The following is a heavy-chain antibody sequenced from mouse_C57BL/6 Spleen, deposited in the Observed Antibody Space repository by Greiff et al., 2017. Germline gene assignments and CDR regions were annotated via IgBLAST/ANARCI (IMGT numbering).Heavy chain of an antibody. J-gene: IGHJ3*01. CDR3: ARFYDGYYAWFAY. CDR2: IRNKANGYTT. Sequence: EVKLVESGGGLVQPGGSLSLSCAASGFTFTDYYMSWVRQPPGKALEWLGFIRNKANGYTTEYSASVKGRFTISSDNSQSILYLQMNALRAEDSATYYCARFYDGYYAWFAYWGQGTLVTVSA. D-gene: IGHD2-3*01. V-gene: IGHV7-3*01. CDR1: GFTFTDYY.